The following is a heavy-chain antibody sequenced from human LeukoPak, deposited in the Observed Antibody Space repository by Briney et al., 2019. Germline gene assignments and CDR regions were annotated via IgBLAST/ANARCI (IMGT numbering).Heavy chain of an antibody. Sequence: GGSLRLSCAASGFTFSDYSMNWVRQAPGKGLEWVSSITSRSSFIYYGDSVKGRFTMSRDNAKNSLYLQMNSLRVEDTAVYYCAELGITMIGGVWGKGTTVTISS. J-gene: IGHJ6*04. CDR3: AELGITMIGGV. V-gene: IGHV3-21*01. D-gene: IGHD3-10*02. CDR2: ITSRSSFI. CDR1: GFTFSDYS.